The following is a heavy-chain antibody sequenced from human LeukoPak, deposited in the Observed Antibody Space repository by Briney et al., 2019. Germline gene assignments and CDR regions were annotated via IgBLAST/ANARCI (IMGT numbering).Heavy chain of an antibody. Sequence: PGGSLRLSCAASGFTFSGARMHWVRQDPGKGLVWVSLIKSDGSAIYADSVKGRLTISRDNAKSTVYLQMNSLRAEDTAVYYCARDYYYSVDYWGQGTLVTVSS. CDR1: GFTFSGAR. V-gene: IGHV3-74*01. CDR2: IKSDGSA. J-gene: IGHJ4*02. D-gene: IGHD3-22*01. CDR3: ARDYYYSVDY.